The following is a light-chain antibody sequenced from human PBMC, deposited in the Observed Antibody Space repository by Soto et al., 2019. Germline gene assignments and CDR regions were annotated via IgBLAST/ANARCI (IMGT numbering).Light chain of an antibody. V-gene: IGLV2-14*01. CDR1: SSDVGGYNY. J-gene: IGLJ1*01. CDR2: EVS. CDR3: TSYTSSSTPV. Sequence: QSVLTQPASVSGSPGQAMTISCTGTSSDVGGYNYVSWYQQHPGKAPKLMIYEVSNRPSGVSDRFSGSKSGNTASLTISGLQAEDEADYYCTSYTSSSTPVFGTGTKVTVL.